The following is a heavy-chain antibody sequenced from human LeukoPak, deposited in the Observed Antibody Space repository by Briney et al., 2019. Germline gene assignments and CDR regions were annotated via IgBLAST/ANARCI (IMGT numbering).Heavy chain of an antibody. J-gene: IGHJ4*02. D-gene: IGHD3-22*01. V-gene: IGHV1-69*06. CDR1: GGTFSSYA. Sequence: SVKVSCKASGGTFSSYAISWVQQAPGQGLEWMGGIIPIFGTANYAQKFQGRVTITADKSTSTAYMELSSLRSEDTAVYYCASVYYYDSSGYYRVFGYWGQGTLVTVSS. CDR3: ASVYYYDSSGYYRVFGY. CDR2: IIPIFGTA.